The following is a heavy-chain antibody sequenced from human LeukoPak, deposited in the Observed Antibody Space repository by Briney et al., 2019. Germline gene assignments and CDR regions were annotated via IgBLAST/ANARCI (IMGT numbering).Heavy chain of an antibody. Sequence: ASVKVSCKASGGTFSNYAMSWVRQAPGQGLEWMGRTNAGSGDTEFAQKFQGRVTMTRDTFVSTAYMEVSGLTSDDTAMYYCARDLSSTPNWELDYWGQGTLVTVSS. V-gene: IGHV1-2*06. CDR2: TNAGSGDT. J-gene: IGHJ4*02. D-gene: IGHD1-1*01. CDR3: ARDLSSTPNWELDY. CDR1: GGTFSNYA.